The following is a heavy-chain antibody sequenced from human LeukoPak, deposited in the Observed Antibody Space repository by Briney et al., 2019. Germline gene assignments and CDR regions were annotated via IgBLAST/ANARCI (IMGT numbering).Heavy chain of an antibody. CDR2: ISSSSSYI. D-gene: IGHD6-13*01. CDR1: GFTFSSYS. Sequence: PGGSLRLSCAASGFTFSSYSMNWVRQAPGKGLEWVSSISSSSSYIYYADSVKGRFTISRDNAKNSLYLQMNSLRAEDTAVYYCARDQGSSWTLDAFDIWGQGTMVTVSS. CDR3: ARDQGSSWTLDAFDI. J-gene: IGHJ3*02. V-gene: IGHV3-21*01.